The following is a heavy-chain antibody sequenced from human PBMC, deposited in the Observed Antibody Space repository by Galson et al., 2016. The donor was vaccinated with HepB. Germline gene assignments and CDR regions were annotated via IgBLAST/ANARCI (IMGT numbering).Heavy chain of an antibody. CDR3: AREITGTTFYDY. J-gene: IGHJ4*02. V-gene: IGHV3-30*04. CDR2: ISYDGNYK. CDR1: GFTFSNYA. D-gene: IGHD1-7*01. Sequence: SLRLSCAASGFTFSNYAMHWVHQAPGKGLEWVAVISYDGNYKYYADSVKGRFTLSRDNSNKTLYLQMNSLTAEDSALYFCAREITGTTFYDYWGQGTLVTVSS.